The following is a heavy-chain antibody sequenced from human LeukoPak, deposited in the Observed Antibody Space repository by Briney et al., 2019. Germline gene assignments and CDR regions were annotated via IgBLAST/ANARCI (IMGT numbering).Heavy chain of an antibody. D-gene: IGHD1-1*01. CDR2: ISWNSGKI. CDR3: AKDGRGLRTDEPYLDY. J-gene: IGHJ4*02. Sequence: PGRSLRLSCVVSGFTFDDYAMHWVRQAPGKGLEWVSGISWNSGKIAYADSVKGRFTISRDNVKNSLYLQMNSLRPEDTAFYFCAKDGRGLRTDEPYLDYWGQGTLVSVSS. V-gene: IGHV3-9*01. CDR1: GFTFDDYA.